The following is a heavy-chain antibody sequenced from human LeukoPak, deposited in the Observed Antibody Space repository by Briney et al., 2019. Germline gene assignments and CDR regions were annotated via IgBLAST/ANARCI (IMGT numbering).Heavy chain of an antibody. D-gene: IGHD3-22*01. Sequence: ASVKVSCKASGGTFSDDAISWVRQAPRQRLEWMGGIIPIFGTTKYAQTFQGRVTITADESTSTAYMELSSLRSEDTAVYYCARDRHDSSGTYDYWGQGTLVTISS. CDR2: IIPIFGTT. CDR1: GGTFSDDA. CDR3: ARDRHDSSGTYDY. V-gene: IGHV1-69*13. J-gene: IGHJ4*02.